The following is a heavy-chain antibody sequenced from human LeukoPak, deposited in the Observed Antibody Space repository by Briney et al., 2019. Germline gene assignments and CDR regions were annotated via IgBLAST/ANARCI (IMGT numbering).Heavy chain of an antibody. Sequence: PGGSLRLSCAASGFTFSSYAMHWVRQAPGKGLEWVAVISYDGSNKYYADSVKGRFTISRDNSKNTLYLQMNSLRAEDTAVYYCARDPYHDYAGNDAFDIWGQGTMVTVSS. CDR2: ISYDGSNK. D-gene: IGHD4-23*01. CDR1: GFTFSSYA. CDR3: ARDPYHDYAGNDAFDI. J-gene: IGHJ3*02. V-gene: IGHV3-30-3*01.